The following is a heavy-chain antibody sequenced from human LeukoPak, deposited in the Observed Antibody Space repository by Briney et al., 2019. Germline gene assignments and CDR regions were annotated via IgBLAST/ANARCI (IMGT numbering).Heavy chain of an antibody. V-gene: IGHV1-24*01. CDR3: TTTNPFY. Sequence: ASVKVSCKVSGYSLTELSMHWVRQAPGKGLEWMGGFDPEDGETIYTQKFQGRVTMTEDTSTDTAYMELSSLRSEDTAVYYCTTTNPFYWGQGTLVTVSS. CDR1: GYSLTELS. J-gene: IGHJ4*02. CDR2: FDPEDGET.